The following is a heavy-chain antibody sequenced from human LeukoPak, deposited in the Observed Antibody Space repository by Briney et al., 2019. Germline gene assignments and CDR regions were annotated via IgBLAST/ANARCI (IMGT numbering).Heavy chain of an antibody. CDR2: IYYSGST. Sequence: SETLSLTCTVSGVSISSYYWSWIRQPPGKGLEWIGYIYYSGSTNYNPSLKSRVTISVDTSKNQFSLKLSSVTAADTAVYYCARADSGNLLLPLWGQGTLVTVSS. CDR3: ARADSGNLLLPL. D-gene: IGHD6-13*01. J-gene: IGHJ1*01. CDR1: GVSISSYY. V-gene: IGHV4-59*01.